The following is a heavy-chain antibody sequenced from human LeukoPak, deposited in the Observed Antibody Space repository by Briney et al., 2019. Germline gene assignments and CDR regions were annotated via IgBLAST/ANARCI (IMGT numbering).Heavy chain of an antibody. CDR1: GYSFTSYW. CDR2: IYAGDSDT. CDR3: ARAIGTSQFYFYYGMDV. D-gene: IGHD2-2*01. Sequence: GESLKISCQGSGYSFTSYWIGWVRQMPGKGLEWVGIIYAGDSDTRYSPSFQGQVTISVYKSISTAYLQWSSLQASDTAMYYCARAIGTSQFYFYYGMDVWGQGTTVTVSS. J-gene: IGHJ6*02. V-gene: IGHV5-51*01.